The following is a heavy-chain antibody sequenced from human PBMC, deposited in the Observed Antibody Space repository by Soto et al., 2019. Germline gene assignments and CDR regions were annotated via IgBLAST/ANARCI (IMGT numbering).Heavy chain of an antibody. D-gene: IGHD3-3*01. CDR2: IYYSGST. V-gene: IGHV4-61*01. J-gene: IGHJ5*02. Sequence: QVQLQESGPGLVKPSETLSLTCTVSGGSVSSGSYYWSWIRQPPGKGLEWIGYIYYSGSTNYNPSLQSRVTISVDTSKNQFSLKLSSVTAADTAVYYCARDRRFLEWLPRNWFDPWGQGTLVTVSS. CDR3: ARDRRFLEWLPRNWFDP. CDR1: GGSVSSGSYY.